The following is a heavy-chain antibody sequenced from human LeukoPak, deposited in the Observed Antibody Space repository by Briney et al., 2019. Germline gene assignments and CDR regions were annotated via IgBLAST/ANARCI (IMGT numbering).Heavy chain of an antibody. J-gene: IGHJ3*01. Sequence: SETLSLPCSVSVVSMNGYYWSWLRQSAGNRLEWIGHVDSSGNTNYNPSLESRVTMSVDTSKKQVSLKLTSVTAADMAVYFCARQFLVGSTFHAFDLWGQGTRVTVSS. CDR1: VVSMNGYY. CDR3: ARQFLVGSTFHAFDL. V-gene: IGHV4-4*07. D-gene: IGHD1-26*01. CDR2: VDSSGNT.